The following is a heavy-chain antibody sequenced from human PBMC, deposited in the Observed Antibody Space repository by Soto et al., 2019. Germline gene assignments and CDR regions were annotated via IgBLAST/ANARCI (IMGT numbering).Heavy chain of an antibody. V-gene: IGHV1-8*01. CDR1: GYTFTSYD. CDR2: MNPNSGNT. J-gene: IGHJ4*02. CDR3: ARLGYSSSWYPGSFDS. D-gene: IGHD6-13*01. Sequence: GASVKVSCKASGYTFTSYDINWVRQATGQGLEWMGWMNPNSGNTGYAQKFQGQVTISADKSISTAYLQWSSLKASDTAMYYCARLGYSSSWYPGSFDSWGQGTLVTVS.